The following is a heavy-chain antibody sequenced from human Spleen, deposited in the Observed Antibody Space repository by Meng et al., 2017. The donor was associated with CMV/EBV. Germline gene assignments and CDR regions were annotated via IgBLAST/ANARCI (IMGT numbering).Heavy chain of an antibody. CDR2: INHSGST. Sequence: SETLSLTCNVSGGSISSYYWSWIRQPPGKGLEWIGEINHSGSTNYNPSLKSRVTISVDTSKNQFSLKLSSVTAADTAVYYCARARRYYYGMDVWGQGTTVTVSS. V-gene: IGHV4-34*01. CDR3: ARARRYYYGMDV. CDR1: GGSISSYY. J-gene: IGHJ6*02.